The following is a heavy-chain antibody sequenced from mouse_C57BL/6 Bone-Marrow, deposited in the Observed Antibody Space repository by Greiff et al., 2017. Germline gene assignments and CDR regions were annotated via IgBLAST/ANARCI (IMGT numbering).Heavy chain of an antibody. Sequence: DVHLVESGGDLVKPGGSLKLSCAASGFTFSSYGMSWVRQTPDKRLEWVATISSGGSYTYYPASVKGRFTISRDNAKNTLYLQMSSLKSEDTAMYYCARQGYYAMDYWGQGTSVTVSS. V-gene: IGHV5-6*01. CDR2: ISSGGSYT. CDR3: ARQGYYAMDY. J-gene: IGHJ4*01. CDR1: GFTFSSYG.